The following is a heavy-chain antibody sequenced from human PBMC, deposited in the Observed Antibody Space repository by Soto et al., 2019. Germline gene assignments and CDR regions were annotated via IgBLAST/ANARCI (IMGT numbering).Heavy chain of an antibody. Sequence: QVQLVQSGAEVKKPGSSGKLSCKASGGTFSSYAISWVRQAPGQGLEWMGGIIPIFGTANYAQKFQGRVTITADESTSTAYMELSSLRSEDTAVYYCANHIVVVVAAAHYYYYGMDVWGQGTTVTVSS. J-gene: IGHJ6*02. D-gene: IGHD2-15*01. CDR3: ANHIVVVVAAAHYYYYGMDV. CDR2: IIPIFGTA. V-gene: IGHV1-69*12. CDR1: GGTFSSYA.